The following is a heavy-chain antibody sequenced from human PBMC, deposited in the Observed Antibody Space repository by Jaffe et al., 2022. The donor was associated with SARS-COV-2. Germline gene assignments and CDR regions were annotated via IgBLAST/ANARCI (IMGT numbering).Heavy chain of an antibody. CDR3: ARGLEVRGVIGPVDY. D-gene: IGHD3-10*01. CDR1: GGSISSYY. CDR2: IYYSGST. J-gene: IGHJ4*02. V-gene: IGHV4-59*01. Sequence: QVQLQESGPGLVKPSETLSLTCTVSGGSISSYYWSWIRQPPGKGLEWIGYIYYSGSTNYNPSLKSRVTISVDTSKNQFSLKLSSVTAADTAVYYCARGLEVRGVIGPVDYWGQGTLVTVSS.